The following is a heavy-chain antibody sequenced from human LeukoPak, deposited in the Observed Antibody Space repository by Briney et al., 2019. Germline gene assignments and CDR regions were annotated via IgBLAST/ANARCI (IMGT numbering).Heavy chain of an antibody. CDR3: AKDWQSSMITFGGVIVNDWYFDL. J-gene: IGHJ2*01. Sequence: GGSLRLSCAASGFTFSSYAMSWVRQAPGKGLEWVSAISGSGGSTYYADSVKGRFTISRDNSKNTLYLQMNSLRAEDTAVYYCAKDWQSSMITFGGVIVNDWYFDLWGRGTLVTVSS. CDR2: ISGSGGST. CDR1: GFTFSSYA. D-gene: IGHD3-16*02. V-gene: IGHV3-23*01.